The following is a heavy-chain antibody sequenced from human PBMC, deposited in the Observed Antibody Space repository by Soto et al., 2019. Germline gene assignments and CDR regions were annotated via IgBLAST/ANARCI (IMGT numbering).Heavy chain of an antibody. V-gene: IGHV3-23*01. CDR2: ISARGDST. J-gene: IGHJ6*02. Sequence: EVQLLESGGGLVQPGGSLRLSCAASGFNFKNYAMNWVRQAPGKGLEWASGISARGDSTYYADSVRGRFTISRDSSKNTVSLRLSGVSVEDTAIYYCAKPERYASGMDVWGQGTTVTVSS. CDR3: AKPERYASGMDV. D-gene: IGHD2-2*01. CDR1: GFNFKNYA.